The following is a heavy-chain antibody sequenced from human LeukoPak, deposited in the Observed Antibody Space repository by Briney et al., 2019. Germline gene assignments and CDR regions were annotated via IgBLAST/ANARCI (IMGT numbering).Heavy chain of an antibody. D-gene: IGHD6-19*01. Sequence: GGSLRLSCAASGFTFSSYGMHWVRQAPGKGLEWVAVISYDGSNKYYADSVKGRFTISRDNSKNTLYLQMNSLRAEDTAVYYCARGEQWLGTNGDAFDIWGQGTMVTVSS. CDR2: ISYDGSNK. CDR3: ARGEQWLGTNGDAFDI. J-gene: IGHJ3*02. V-gene: IGHV3-30*03. CDR1: GFTFSSYG.